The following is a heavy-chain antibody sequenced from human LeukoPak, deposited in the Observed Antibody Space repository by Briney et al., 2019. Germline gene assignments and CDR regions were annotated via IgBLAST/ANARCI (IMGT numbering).Heavy chain of an antibody. CDR3: ARDGYTSDAFDI. Sequence: GGSLRLSCAASGFTFSSYWMHWVRQAPGKGLVWVSRINSGGSSTSYADSVKGRFTISRDNAKNTLYLQMNSLRAEDTAVYYCARDGYTSDAFDIWGQGTMVTVSS. V-gene: IGHV3-74*01. J-gene: IGHJ3*02. CDR2: INSGGSST. CDR1: GFTFSSYW. D-gene: IGHD5-24*01.